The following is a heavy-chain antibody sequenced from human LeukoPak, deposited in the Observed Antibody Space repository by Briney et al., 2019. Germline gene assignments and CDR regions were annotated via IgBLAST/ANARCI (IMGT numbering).Heavy chain of an antibody. D-gene: IGHD6-19*01. V-gene: IGHV3-30-3*01. CDR1: GFTFSSYA. J-gene: IGHJ4*02. Sequence: GRSLRLSCAASGFTFSSYAMHWVRQAPGKGLEWVAVISYDGSNKYYADSVKGRFTISRDNSKNTLYLQMNSLRAEDTAVYYCAREAVAATGWGQGTLVTVSS. CDR2: ISYDGSNK. CDR3: AREAVAATG.